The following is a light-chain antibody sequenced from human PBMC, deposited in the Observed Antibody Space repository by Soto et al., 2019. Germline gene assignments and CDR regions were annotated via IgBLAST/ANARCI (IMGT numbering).Light chain of an antibody. J-gene: IGKJ2*01. CDR1: QSVSSN. V-gene: IGKV3-15*01. Sequence: EIVMTQSPATLSVSPGERATLSCRASQSVSSNIAWYQQKPGQAPRLLIYGASTRATGIPARFSGSGSGTEFTLTISSLQSEDFAVYCCQQYNNWPPPMYTFGQGTKLEIK. CDR3: QQYNNWPPPMYT. CDR2: GAS.